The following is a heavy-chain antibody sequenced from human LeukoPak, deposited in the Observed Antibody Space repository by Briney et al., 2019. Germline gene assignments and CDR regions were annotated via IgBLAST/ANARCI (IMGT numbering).Heavy chain of an antibody. D-gene: IGHD6-13*01. J-gene: IGHJ6*03. V-gene: IGHV3-74*01. CDR3: ARDSSSYYYYYYMDV. CDR2: INIDGSST. Sequence: GGSLRLSCAASGFTFSSYWMHWVRQAPGKGLVWVSRINIDGSSTSYADSVKGRFTISRDNAKNTLYLQMNSLRAEDTAVYYCARDSSSYYYYYYMDVWGKGTTVTISS. CDR1: GFTFSSYW.